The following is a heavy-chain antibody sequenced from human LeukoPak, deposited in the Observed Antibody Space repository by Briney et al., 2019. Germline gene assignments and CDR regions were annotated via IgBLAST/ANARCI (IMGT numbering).Heavy chain of an antibody. V-gene: IGHV4-4*07. D-gene: IGHD1-1*01. Sequence: SETLSLTCTVSGASITNYYWSWIRQSARKGLEWIGRIYPSGSTHSNPSLKSRVTMSLDTSKNQFSLGLSSVTAADTAVYYCARVRPNWNDGTFDYWGQGTLVTVSS. CDR3: ARVRPNWNDGTFDY. CDR1: GASITNYY. J-gene: IGHJ4*02. CDR2: IYPSGST.